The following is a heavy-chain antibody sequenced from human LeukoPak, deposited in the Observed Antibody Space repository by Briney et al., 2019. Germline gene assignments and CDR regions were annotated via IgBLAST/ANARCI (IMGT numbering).Heavy chain of an antibody. D-gene: IGHD5-24*01. Sequence: GGSLRLSCAASGLTVSIYWMTWVRQAPGKGLEWVANIKEDGSVKYYVDSVKGRFTISRDNAKKSLYLQMNNLRGEDTAVYFCARRWKLSLDVWGQGTTVTASS. J-gene: IGHJ6*02. CDR1: GLTVSIYW. CDR3: ARRWKLSLDV. V-gene: IGHV3-7*01. CDR2: IKEDGSVK.